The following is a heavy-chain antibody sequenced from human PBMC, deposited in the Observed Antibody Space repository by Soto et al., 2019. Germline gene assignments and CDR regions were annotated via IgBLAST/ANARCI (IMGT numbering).Heavy chain of an antibody. Sequence: PSETLSLTCAVSGYSISSSNWWGWIRQPPGKGLEWIGYIYYSGTTYYNPSLKSRVTMSVDTSKNQFSLKLTSVTAVDTAVYYCARREIQCPIDYWGQGILVTVSS. CDR1: GYSISSSNW. J-gene: IGHJ4*02. CDR2: IYYSGTT. D-gene: IGHD1-26*01. V-gene: IGHV4-28*01. CDR3: ARREIQCPIDY.